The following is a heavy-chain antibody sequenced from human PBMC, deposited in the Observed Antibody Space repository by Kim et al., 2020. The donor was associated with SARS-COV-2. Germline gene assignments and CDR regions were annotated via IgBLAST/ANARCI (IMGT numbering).Heavy chain of an antibody. Sequence: SVKVSCKASGGTFSSYAISWVRQAPGQGLEWMGGIIPIFGTANYAQKFQGRVTITADESTSTAYMELSSLRSEDTAVYYCARLGTAMAKYYYYYYGMDVWGQGTTVTVSS. V-gene: IGHV1-69*13. CDR3: ARLGTAMAKYYYYYYGMDV. D-gene: IGHD5-18*01. CDR1: GGTFSSYA. J-gene: IGHJ6*02. CDR2: IIPIFGTA.